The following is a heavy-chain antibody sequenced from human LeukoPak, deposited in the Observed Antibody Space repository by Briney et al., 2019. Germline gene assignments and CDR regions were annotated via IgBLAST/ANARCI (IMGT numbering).Heavy chain of an antibody. J-gene: IGHJ4*02. CDR1: GGTFSSYA. V-gene: IGHV1-69*13. Sequence: GASVKVSCKASGGTFSSYAWVRQAPGQGLEWTGGIIPMFGTAKYAQKFQGRVTITADESTSTAYMELSSLRSEDTAVYYCARHRPAKHYYDSSACSPFDYWGQGTLVTVSS. CDR3: ARHRPAKHYYDSSACSPFDY. CDR2: IIPMFGTA. D-gene: IGHD3-22*01.